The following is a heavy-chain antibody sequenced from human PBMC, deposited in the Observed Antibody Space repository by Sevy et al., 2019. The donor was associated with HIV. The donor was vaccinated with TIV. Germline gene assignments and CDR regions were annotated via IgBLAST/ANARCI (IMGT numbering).Heavy chain of an antibody. D-gene: IGHD5-18*01. CDR2: ISTRSTYT. V-gene: IGHV3-11*05. Sequence: GGCLRLSCSASGFTFSDYYMSWIRQAPGKGLEWVSYISTRSTYTNHADSVKGRFTISRFNANNSLYLQINSLRAEDTAVYFCPRVRYKYGSYYFDYWGQGTLVTVSS. J-gene: IGHJ4*02. CDR3: PRVRYKYGSYYFDY. CDR1: GFTFSDYY.